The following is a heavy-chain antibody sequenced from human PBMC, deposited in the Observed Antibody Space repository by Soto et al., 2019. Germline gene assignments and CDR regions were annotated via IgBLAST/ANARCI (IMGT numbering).Heavy chain of an antibody. Sequence: QVQLVQSGAEVKKPGSSVKVSCKASGGTFSSYAISWVRQAPGQGLEWMGGFIPIFVTANYAQKFQGRVTITADEYTSTAYMELRSLRSEDTAVYYCARAGSGYYGAFDIWGQGTMVTVSS. D-gene: IGHD3-22*01. J-gene: IGHJ3*02. CDR2: FIPIFVTA. CDR3: ARAGSGYYGAFDI. CDR1: GGTFSSYA. V-gene: IGHV1-69*01.